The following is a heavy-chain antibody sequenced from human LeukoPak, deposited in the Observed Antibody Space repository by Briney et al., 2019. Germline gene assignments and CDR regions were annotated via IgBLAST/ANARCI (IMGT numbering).Heavy chain of an antibody. CDR3: ARGDYYDSSGYYGPDY. V-gene: IGHV1-69*13. CDR2: IIPIFGTA. D-gene: IGHD3-22*01. J-gene: IGHJ4*02. Sequence: ASVKVSCKASGGTFSSYAISWVRQAPGQGLEWMGGIIPIFGTANYAQKFQGRVTITADESTSTAYMELSSLRSEDTAVYYCARGDYYDSSGYYGPDYWGQGTLVTVSS. CDR1: GGTFSSYA.